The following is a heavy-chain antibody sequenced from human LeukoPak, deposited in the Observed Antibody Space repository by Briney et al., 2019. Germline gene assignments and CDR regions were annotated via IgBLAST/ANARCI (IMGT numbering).Heavy chain of an antibody. CDR1: GGFFSGYY. D-gene: IGHD6-25*01. J-gene: IGHJ4*02. CDR2: INHSGST. CDR3: ARARGTEAIDS. Sequence: SETLSLTCAVYGGFFSGYYWTWIRQPPGKGLEWIGEINHSGSTNYNPPLKSRFTISVDTSKNQFSLKMRSVTAADTGVYYCARARGTEAIDSWGQGTLVTVSS. V-gene: IGHV4-34*01.